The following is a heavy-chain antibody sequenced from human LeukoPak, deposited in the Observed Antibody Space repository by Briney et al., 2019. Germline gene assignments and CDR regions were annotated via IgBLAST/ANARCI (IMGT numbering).Heavy chain of an antibody. CDR3: AHGSTNLWLYYYDS. Sequence: SGPTLFNPPPPLTLIFNFSGSSPTSDGVGVGWIRQPPGKALEWLTIGYWDDDKRYRQSLKNRLTVTKNTSKNHVVLTMTNMDPVDTATYYCAHGSTNLWLYYYDSWGPGTLVTVSS. CDR1: GSSPTSDGVG. J-gene: IGHJ4*02. CDR2: GYWDDDK. D-gene: IGHD3-9*01. V-gene: IGHV2-5*02.